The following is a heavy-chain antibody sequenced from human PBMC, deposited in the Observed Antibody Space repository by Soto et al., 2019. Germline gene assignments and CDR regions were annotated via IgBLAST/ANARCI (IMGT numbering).Heavy chain of an antibody. CDR3: AKEIFQAVAGTGGY. V-gene: IGHV3-30*18. CDR2: ISYDGSNK. Sequence: QVQLVESGGGVVQPGRSLRLSCAASGFTFSSYGMHWVRQAPGKGLEWVAVISYDGSNKYYADSVKGRFTISRDNSKNTLYLQMNSLRAEDTAVYYCAKEIFQAVAGTGGYWGQGTLVTVSS. CDR1: GFTFSSYG. D-gene: IGHD6-19*01. J-gene: IGHJ4*02.